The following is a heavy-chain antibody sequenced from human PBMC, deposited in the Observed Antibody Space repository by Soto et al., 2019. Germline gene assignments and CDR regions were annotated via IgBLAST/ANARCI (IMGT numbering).Heavy chain of an antibody. Sequence: EVQLVESGEGLVQPGGSLRLSCAASGFTFSSYAMHWVRQAPGKGLEYVSAISSNGGSTYYADSVKGRFTISRDNSKNTLYLQMGSLRADDMAVYYCARDLYSSGLANGMDVWGQGTTVTISS. CDR2: ISSNGGST. D-gene: IGHD6-19*01. V-gene: IGHV3-64*02. CDR3: ARDLYSSGLANGMDV. J-gene: IGHJ6*02. CDR1: GFTFSSYA.